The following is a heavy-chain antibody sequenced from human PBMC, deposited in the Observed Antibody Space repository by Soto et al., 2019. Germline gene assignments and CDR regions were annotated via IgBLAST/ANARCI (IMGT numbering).Heavy chain of an antibody. CDR2: ITPLFGTA. Sequence: QVQLVQSGAEGKKPGSSVKVSCKASGGTFSSYAISWVRQAPGQGLECMGGITPLFGTANYAQKFQARVTMTADESTSTAYMELSSRRSEDTAVYYCAGVSATGIDSSDYKPYGNCERGGLRTLVTVSS. V-gene: IGHV1-69*01. J-gene: IGHJ2*01. D-gene: IGHD4-17*01. CDR1: GGTFSSYA. CDR3: AGVSATGIDSSDYKPYGNCER.